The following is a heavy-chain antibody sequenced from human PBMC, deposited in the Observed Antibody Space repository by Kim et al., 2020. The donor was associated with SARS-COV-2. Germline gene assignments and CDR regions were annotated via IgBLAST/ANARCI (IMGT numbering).Heavy chain of an antibody. CDR3: ASQTYYYDSSGYYLPDY. D-gene: IGHD3-22*01. J-gene: IGHJ4*02. V-gene: IGHV4-39*01. Sequence: LKGRVTISVDTSKNQFSLKLSSVTAADTAVYYCASQTYYYDSSGYYLPDYWGQGTLVTVSS.